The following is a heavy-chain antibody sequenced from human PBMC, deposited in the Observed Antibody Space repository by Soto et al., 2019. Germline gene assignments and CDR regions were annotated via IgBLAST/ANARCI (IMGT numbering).Heavy chain of an antibody. Sequence: SETLSLTCTVSGDSISSYYWSWIRQPPGKGLEWVGYISYTGSTIYNPSLESRATISLDTSKNQFSLRLSSVTAADTAVYYCARNDYIWGSYRLPLSHWGQGTLVTVSS. CDR2: ISYTGST. CDR1: GDSISSYY. V-gene: IGHV4-59*13. J-gene: IGHJ4*02. CDR3: ARNDYIWGSYRLPLSH. D-gene: IGHD3-16*02.